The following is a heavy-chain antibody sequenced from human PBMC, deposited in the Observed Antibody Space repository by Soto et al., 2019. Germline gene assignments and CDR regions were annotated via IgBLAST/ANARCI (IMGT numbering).Heavy chain of an antibody. CDR2: IYTGGST. D-gene: IGHD4-17*01. CDR3: ARAYGGNPALFDP. CDR1: GFTVSRDY. Sequence: EVQLVESGGGLIQPGGSLRLSCAASGFTVSRDYMSWVRQAPGKGLEWVSVIYTGGSTYYADSVKGRFTFSRDNSKNTLYLQMNSLRAEDTAVYYCARAYGGNPALFDPWVQGTLVTVS. V-gene: IGHV3-53*01. J-gene: IGHJ5*02.